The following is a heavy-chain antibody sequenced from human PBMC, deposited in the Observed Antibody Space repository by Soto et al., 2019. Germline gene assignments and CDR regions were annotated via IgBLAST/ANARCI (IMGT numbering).Heavy chain of an antibody. Sequence: ASVKVSCKASGYTFTNNDVSWVRQATGQGLEWMGWMNPGSGDTGYAQKFQGRVTMTRDISIATAYMELSSLRSDDTAHYYRATMATFGSVNWFDPWGQGTLVTVSS. CDR3: ATMATFGSVNWFDP. CDR2: MNPGSGDT. J-gene: IGHJ5*02. V-gene: IGHV1-8*01. D-gene: IGHD3-10*01. CDR1: GYTFTNND.